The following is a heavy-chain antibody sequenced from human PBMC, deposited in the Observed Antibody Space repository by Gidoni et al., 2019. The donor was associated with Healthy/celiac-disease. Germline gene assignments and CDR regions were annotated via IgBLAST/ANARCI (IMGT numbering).Heavy chain of an antibody. CDR2: ISYDGSNK. J-gene: IGHJ4*02. V-gene: IGHV3-30*18. CDR1: GFTFSSYG. CDR3: AKDPSRSSTSFDY. D-gene: IGHD6-6*01. Sequence: QVQLVESGGGVVQPGRSLRLSGAASGFTFSSYGMHWVRQAPGKGLGWVAVISYDGSNKYYADSVKGRFTISRDNSKNTLYLQMNSLRAEDTAVYYCAKDPSRSSTSFDYWGQGTLVTVSS.